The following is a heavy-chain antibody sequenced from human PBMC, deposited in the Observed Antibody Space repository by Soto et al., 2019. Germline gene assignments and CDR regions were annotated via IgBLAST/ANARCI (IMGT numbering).Heavy chain of an antibody. D-gene: IGHD1-26*01. Sequence: ASVKVSCKASGYTFTSYGISWVLQAPGQGLEWMGWISAYNGNTNYAQKLQGRVTMTTDTSTSTAYMELRSLRSDDTAVYYCARDSYSGSYYYYYGMDVWGQGTTVTVSS. CDR3: ARDSYSGSYYYYYGMDV. CDR1: GYTFTSYG. CDR2: ISAYNGNT. V-gene: IGHV1-18*01. J-gene: IGHJ6*02.